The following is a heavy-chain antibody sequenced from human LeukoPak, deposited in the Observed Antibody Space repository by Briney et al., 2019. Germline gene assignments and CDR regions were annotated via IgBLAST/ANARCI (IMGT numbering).Heavy chain of an antibody. D-gene: IGHD5-18*01. CDR1: GFTFSSYA. J-gene: IGHJ4*02. V-gene: IGHV3-30-3*01. Sequence: GGSLILSCAASGFTFSSYAMHWVRQAPGKGLEWVAVISYDGSNKYYADSVKGRFTISRDNSKNTLYLQMNSLRAEDTAVYYCARDSGYSYPTLGYWGQGTLVTVSS. CDR2: ISYDGSNK. CDR3: ARDSGYSYPTLGY.